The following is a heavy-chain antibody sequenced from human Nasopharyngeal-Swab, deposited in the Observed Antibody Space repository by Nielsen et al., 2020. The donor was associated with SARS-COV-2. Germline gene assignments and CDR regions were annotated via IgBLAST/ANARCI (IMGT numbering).Heavy chain of an antibody. V-gene: IGHV3-74*01. D-gene: IGHD3-9*01. Sequence: WIRQPPGKGLVWVSRINSDGGSTSYADSVKGRFTISRDNAKNTLYLQMNSLRAEDTAVYYCARGLTGYYVDYWGQGTLVTVSS. CDR2: INSDGGST. CDR3: ARGLTGYYVDY. J-gene: IGHJ4*02.